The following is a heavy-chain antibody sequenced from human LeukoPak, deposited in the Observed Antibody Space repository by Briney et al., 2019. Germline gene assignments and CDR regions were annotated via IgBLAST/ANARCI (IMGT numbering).Heavy chain of an antibody. Sequence: ASVKVSCKASGYPFTSYDINWVRQAPGQGLEWMAWINAYNGDTNYAQKLQGRVTLTTETSTSTAYMELRSLRSDDTAVYYCARDGSGVWFDYWGQGTLVTVSS. D-gene: IGHD3-10*01. J-gene: IGHJ4*02. CDR2: INAYNGDT. CDR1: GYPFTSYD. CDR3: ARDGSGVWFDY. V-gene: IGHV1-18*01.